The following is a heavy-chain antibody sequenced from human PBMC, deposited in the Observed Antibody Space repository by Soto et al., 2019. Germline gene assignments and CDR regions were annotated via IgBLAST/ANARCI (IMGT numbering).Heavy chain of an antibody. J-gene: IGHJ4*02. CDR1: GYAFISYG. V-gene: IGHV1-18*04. CDR3: ARAATGSYHSAY. Sequence: QVQLVQSGPEVKNPGASVRVSCVASGYAFISYGVNWVRQAPGQGLEWMGWIAPHSGRTTYLPKFQGRVTMTADVSTNTAYIELRSLKSDDTGIYFCARAATGSYHSAYWGQGTVVTVSS. D-gene: IGHD3-10*01. CDR2: IAPHSGRT.